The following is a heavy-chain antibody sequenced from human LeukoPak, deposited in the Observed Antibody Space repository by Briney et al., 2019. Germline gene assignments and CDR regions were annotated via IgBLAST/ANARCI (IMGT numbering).Heavy chain of an antibody. Sequence: SETLSLTCTVSGGSISTSNYYWGWIRQPPGKGLEWIGNIFYSGSTYYSLSLKSRVTISLGTSRNQFSLNLSSVTAADTAMYYCARALGTSRNFFDYWGQGILVTVSS. D-gene: IGHD1-7*01. CDR2: IFYSGST. J-gene: IGHJ4*02. CDR3: ARALGTSRNFFDY. V-gene: IGHV4-39*07. CDR1: GGSISTSNYY.